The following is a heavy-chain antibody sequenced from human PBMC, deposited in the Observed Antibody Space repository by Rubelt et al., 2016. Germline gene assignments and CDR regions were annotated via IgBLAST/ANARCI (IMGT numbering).Heavy chain of an antibody. CDR3: ATLRTAAGTWPSSRDY. V-gene: IGHV4-34*01. D-gene: IGHD6-13*01. J-gene: IGHJ4*02. CDR2: ISHGGST. CDR1: GGSFSSYY. Sequence: QVQLQQWGAGLLKPSETLSLTCAVYGGSFSSYYWSWVRQPPGKGLEWIGEISHGGSTNYNPSLKSRVTISVDASNNQLSLKLASVTAADTAVYHCATLRTAAGTWPSSRDYWGQGTLVTVSS.